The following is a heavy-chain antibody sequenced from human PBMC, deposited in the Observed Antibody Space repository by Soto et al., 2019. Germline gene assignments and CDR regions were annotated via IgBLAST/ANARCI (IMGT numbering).Heavy chain of an antibody. J-gene: IGHJ6*02. CDR2: ISAYNGNT. CDR1: GYTFTSYG. Sequence: QVQLVQSGAEVKKPGASVKVSCKASGYTFTSYGISWVRQAPGQGLEWMGWISAYNGNTNYAQKLQGRVTMTTDTSKSKADMELRSLSSDDTAVYYRARDRVGGYSSGWLEYYSYYYGMDVWGQGTTVTVSS. V-gene: IGHV1-18*01. D-gene: IGHD6-19*01. CDR3: ARDRVGGYSSGWLEYYSYYYGMDV.